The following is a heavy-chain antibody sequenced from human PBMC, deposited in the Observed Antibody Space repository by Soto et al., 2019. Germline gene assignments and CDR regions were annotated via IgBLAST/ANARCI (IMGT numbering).Heavy chain of an antibody. J-gene: IGHJ6*02. D-gene: IGHD6-19*01. Sequence: QVQLVESGGGVVQPGRSLRLSCAASGFTFSSYGMHWVRQAPGKGLEWVAVIWYDGSNKYYADSVKGRFTISRDNSKNXRXLXXNSLRAEDTAVYYCARERGGYSSAWFVVYYYGMDVWGHGTTVTVSS. V-gene: IGHV3-33*01. CDR1: GFTFSSYG. CDR2: IWYDGSNK. CDR3: ARERGGYSSAWFVVYYYGMDV.